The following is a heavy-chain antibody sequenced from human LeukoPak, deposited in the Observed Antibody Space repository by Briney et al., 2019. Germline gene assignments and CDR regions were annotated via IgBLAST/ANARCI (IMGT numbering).Heavy chain of an antibody. Sequence: PSETLSLTCSVSGVSVTTSFWNWIRQSPGKGLEWIGYVSSDGTTNYTPALRSRLIMPVDTAKNDISLILTSVTAADTAIYYCARLDCVLEGCYNHWGRGTLVTVSS. V-gene: IGHV4-59*08. CDR2: VSSDGTT. D-gene: IGHD2-15*01. CDR3: ARLDCVLEGCYNH. J-gene: IGHJ4*02. CDR1: GVSVTTSF.